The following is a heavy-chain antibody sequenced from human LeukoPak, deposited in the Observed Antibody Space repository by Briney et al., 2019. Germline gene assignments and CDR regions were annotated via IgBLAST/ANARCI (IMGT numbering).Heavy chain of an antibody. V-gene: IGHV1-18*01. CDR3: ARDIDYGDYADY. Sequence: ASVKVSCKASGYTFTSYGISWVRQAPRHGLECMGWISAYSGNTNYAQKLQGRVTMTTDTSTSTAYMELRSLRSDDTAVYYCARDIDYGDYADYWGQGTLVTVSS. CDR2: ISAYSGNT. CDR1: GYTFTSYG. J-gene: IGHJ4*02. D-gene: IGHD4-17*01.